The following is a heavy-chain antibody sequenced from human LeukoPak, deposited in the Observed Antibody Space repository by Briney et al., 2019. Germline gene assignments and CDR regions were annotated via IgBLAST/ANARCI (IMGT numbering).Heavy chain of an antibody. D-gene: IGHD4-11*01. J-gene: IGHJ4*02. CDR2: INPIYHIP. CDR3: ARGRTTGEFDY. V-gene: IGHV1-69*05. CDR1: GGTFSSHA. Sequence: SVKVSCKASGGTFSSHAITWVRQAPGQGLEWMGGINPIYHIPTYAQIFQGRVTITKDESTSTASMDLSSLTSEDTAVYYCARGRTTGEFDYWGQGTLATVSS.